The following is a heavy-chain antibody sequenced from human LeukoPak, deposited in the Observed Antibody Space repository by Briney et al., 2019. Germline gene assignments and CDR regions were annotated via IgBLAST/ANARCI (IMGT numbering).Heavy chain of an antibody. Sequence: SGTLSLTCTVSGGSISRGGYYWSWIRQHPGKGLEWIGYILYSGTTYYNPSLKSRVSISLDTSKNQFSLKLTSVTAADTAVYYCAREGARYYYDSGTYSPKVRGWFDPWGQGTLVTVSS. CDR2: ILYSGTT. CDR3: AREGARYYYDSGTYSPKVRGWFDP. CDR1: GGSISRGGYY. V-gene: IGHV4-31*03. D-gene: IGHD3-22*01. J-gene: IGHJ5*02.